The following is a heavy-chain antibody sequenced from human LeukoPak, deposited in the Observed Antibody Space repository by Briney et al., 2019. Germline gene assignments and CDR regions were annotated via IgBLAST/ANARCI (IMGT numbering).Heavy chain of an antibody. V-gene: IGHV3-33*01. J-gene: IGHJ3*02. CDR2: IWYDGSNK. CDR1: GFTFSSFG. CDR3: ASDSSGYYYFDAFDI. Sequence: GRSLRLSCAASGFTFSSFGMHWVRQAPGKGLEWVAVIWYDGSNKYYADSVKGRFTISRDNSKNTVYLQMNSLRVEDTAVYYCASDSSGYYYFDAFDIWGQGTMVTVSS. D-gene: IGHD3-22*01.